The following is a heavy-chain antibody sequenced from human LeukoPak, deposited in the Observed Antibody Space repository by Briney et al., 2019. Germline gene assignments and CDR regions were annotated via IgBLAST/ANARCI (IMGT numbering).Heavy chain of an antibody. D-gene: IGHD3-10*01. V-gene: IGHV4-61*02. CDR1: GGSISSGSYY. CDR3: ARGGVIGYFED. CDR2: IYTSGST. Sequence: PSETLSLTCTVSGGSISSGSYYWSWIRQPAGKGLEWIGRIYTSGSTNYNPSLKSRVTISVDTSKNQFSLKLSSVTAADTAVYYCARGGVIGYFEDWGQGTLVAVSS. J-gene: IGHJ4*02.